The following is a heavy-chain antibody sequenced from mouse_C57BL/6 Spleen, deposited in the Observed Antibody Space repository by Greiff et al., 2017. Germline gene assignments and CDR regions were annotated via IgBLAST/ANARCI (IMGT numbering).Heavy chain of an antibody. J-gene: IGHJ1*03. D-gene: IGHD1-1*01. Sequence: QVQLQQSGAELARPGASVKLSCKASGYTFTSYGISWVKQRTGQGLEWIGEIYPRSGNTYYNEKFKGKATLTADKSSSTAYMELRSLTSEDSAVYFCAREGFTAVVATDGYFDVWGTGTTVTVSS. CDR3: AREGFTAVVATDGYFDV. CDR1: GYTFTSYG. CDR2: IYPRSGNT. V-gene: IGHV1-81*01.